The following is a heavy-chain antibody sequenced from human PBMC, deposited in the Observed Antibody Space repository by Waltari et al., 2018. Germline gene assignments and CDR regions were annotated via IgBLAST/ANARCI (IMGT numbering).Heavy chain of an antibody. V-gene: IGHV4-39*07. J-gene: IGHJ3*02. Sequence: QLQLQESGPGLVKPSETLSLPCTVSGGSISSSRYYWGWIRQPPGQGLEWIGSIYYSGGTYYNPSLKSRVTISVDTSKNQFSLKLGSVTAADTAVYYCARVMVGSGAFDIWGQGTMVTVSS. D-gene: IGHD3-10*01. CDR1: GGSISSSRYY. CDR3: ARVMVGSGAFDI. CDR2: IYYSGGT.